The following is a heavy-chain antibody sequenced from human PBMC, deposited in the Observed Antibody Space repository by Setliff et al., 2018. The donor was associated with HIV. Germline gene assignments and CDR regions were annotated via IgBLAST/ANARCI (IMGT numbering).Heavy chain of an antibody. V-gene: IGHV1-2*02. CDR2: INPNGGGT. CDR1: GYTFTGYY. CDR3: ARGLPAVPPTY. J-gene: IGHJ4*02. Sequence: ASVKVSCKASGYTFTGYYMHWLRQAPGQGLEWMGWINPNGGGTNYAQKFQGRVTMTSDTSISTAYMELSSLISDDTALYYCARGLPAVPPTYWGQGTLVTVSS. D-gene: IGHD4-4*01.